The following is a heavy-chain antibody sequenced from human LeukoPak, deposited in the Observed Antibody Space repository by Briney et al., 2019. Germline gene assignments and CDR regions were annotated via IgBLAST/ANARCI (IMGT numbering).Heavy chain of an antibody. CDR2: DT. J-gene: IGHJ4*02. CDR3: ARVGIAVAGSDFDY. D-gene: IGHD6-19*01. Sequence: DTRYSPSFQGQVTISADKSISTAYLQWSSLKASDTAMYYCARVGIAVAGSDFDYWGQGTLVTVSS. V-gene: IGHV5-51*01.